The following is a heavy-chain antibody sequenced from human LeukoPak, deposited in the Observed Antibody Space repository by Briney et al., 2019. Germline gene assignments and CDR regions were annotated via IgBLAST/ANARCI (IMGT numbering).Heavy chain of an antibody. CDR1: GGTFSSYA. CDR2: IIPIFGTA. J-gene: IGHJ4*02. D-gene: IGHD3-22*01. V-gene: IGHV1-69*05. CDR3: ARGYGGVNYYDSSGYYFDY. Sequence: SVKVSCKASGGTFSSYAISWVRQAPGQGLEWMGRIIPIFGTANYAQKFQGRVTITTDESTSTAYMELSSLRSEDTAVYYCARGYGGVNYYDSSGYYFDYWGQGTMVTVSS.